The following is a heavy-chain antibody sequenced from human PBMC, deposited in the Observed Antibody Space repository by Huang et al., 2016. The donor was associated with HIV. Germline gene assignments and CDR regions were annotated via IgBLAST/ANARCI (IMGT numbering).Heavy chain of an antibody. D-gene: IGHD6-13*01. CDR2: ISPSSSFI. Sequence: EVQLVESGGGLVKPGGSLRLSCAASGFSLDRYNMYWVRQTPGKGVQWVSSISPSSSFIDYADSVKGRFSISRDNAKNSLYLQMNNLRGEDTAVYYCARDRGQQLSPFDSWGQGTLVTVSS. J-gene: IGHJ4*02. CDR3: ARDRGQQLSPFDS. CDR1: GFSLDRYN. V-gene: IGHV3-21*01.